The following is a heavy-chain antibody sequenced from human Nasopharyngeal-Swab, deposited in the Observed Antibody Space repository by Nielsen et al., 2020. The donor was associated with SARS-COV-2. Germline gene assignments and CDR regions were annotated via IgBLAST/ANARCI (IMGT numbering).Heavy chain of an antibody. CDR1: GFIFHKAW. V-gene: IGHV3-15*01. CDR2: VKSEADGGSS. CDR3: TTGGYYLDH. J-gene: IGHJ4*02. D-gene: IGHD3-22*01. Sequence: GGSLRLSCVTSGFIFHKAWVTWVREIPGKGLEWVGRVKSEADGGSSEYAAPVKGRFVISRDDSRRTVSLEMKTLKTEDTGVYYCTTGGYYLDHGGPGTPVTVSS.